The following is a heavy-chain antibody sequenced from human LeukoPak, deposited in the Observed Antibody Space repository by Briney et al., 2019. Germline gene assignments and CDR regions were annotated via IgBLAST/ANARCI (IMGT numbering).Heavy chain of an antibody. V-gene: IGHV4-59*08. J-gene: IGHJ3*02. CDR1: GGSISSYY. CDR2: IYYSGST. D-gene: IGHD4-17*01. CDR3: ARPQDYGDGAFDI. Sequence: SETLSLTCTVSGGSISSYYWSWIRQPPGKGLEWIGYIYYSGSTNYNPSLKSRVTISVDTSKNQFSVKLSSVTAADTAVYYCARPQDYGDGAFDIWGQETMVTVSS.